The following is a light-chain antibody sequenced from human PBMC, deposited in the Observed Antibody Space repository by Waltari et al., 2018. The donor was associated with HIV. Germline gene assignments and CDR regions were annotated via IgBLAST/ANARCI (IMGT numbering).Light chain of an antibody. Sequence: QSALTQPASVSGSPGQSITISCTGTSSDIGGYKYVSWYQQQPGKAPKLMISEVSNRPSWVSNRFSGSKSGNTASLTISGLQAEDEADYYCSSYTTSSTWVFGGGTKLTVL. V-gene: IGLV2-14*01. J-gene: IGLJ3*02. CDR3: SSYTTSSTWV. CDR2: EVS. CDR1: SSDIGGYKY.